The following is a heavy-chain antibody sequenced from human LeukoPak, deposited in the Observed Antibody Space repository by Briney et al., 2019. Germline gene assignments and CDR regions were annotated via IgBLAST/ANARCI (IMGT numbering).Heavy chain of an antibody. CDR1: GASISRFS. CDR2: ISYSGDT. V-gene: IGHV4-59*08. Sequence: SETLSLTCSVSGASISRFSWTWVRQPPGKGMEWIGYISYSGDTRYNPSLESRVTVSVDATRNQFSLRLSSLTAADTAVYFCARQTDTVLIYAGGYIDCWGQGTLVSVSS. J-gene: IGHJ4*02. CDR3: ARQTDTVLIYAGGYIDC. D-gene: IGHD2-2*02.